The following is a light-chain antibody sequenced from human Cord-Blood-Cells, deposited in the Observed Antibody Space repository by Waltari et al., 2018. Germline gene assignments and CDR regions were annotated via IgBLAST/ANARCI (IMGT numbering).Light chain of an antibody. J-gene: IGLJ3*02. CDR3: SSYTSSSTLV. CDR2: DVS. Sequence: QSALPQPASVSGSPGQSITISCPGPSSDVGGYNYVSWYQQHPGKAPKLMIYDVSNRPSGVSNRFSGSKSGNTASLTISGLQAEDEADYYCSSYTSSSTLVFGGGTKLTVL. V-gene: IGLV2-14*03. CDR1: SSDVGGYNY.